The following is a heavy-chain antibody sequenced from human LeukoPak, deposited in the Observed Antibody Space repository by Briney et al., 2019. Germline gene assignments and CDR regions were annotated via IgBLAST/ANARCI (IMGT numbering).Heavy chain of an antibody. J-gene: IGHJ6*02. CDR2: IITILGIA. D-gene: IGHD2-15*01. CDR1: GATFTSNA. CDR3: ARDLYCSGGSCYATIYYYYGMDV. V-gene: IGHV1-69*04. Sequence: SSVNLSFKASGATFTSNAISWVRHAPGQGLEWMGRIITILGIANYAQKFKGRVTITADKSTSTAYIELSSLRSEDTAVYYCARDLYCSGGSCYATIYYYYGMDVWGQGTTVTVSS.